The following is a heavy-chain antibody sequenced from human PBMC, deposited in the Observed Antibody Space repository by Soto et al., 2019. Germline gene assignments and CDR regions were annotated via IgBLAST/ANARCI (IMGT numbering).Heavy chain of an antibody. J-gene: IGHJ4*02. CDR1: GFSLSTSGLG. CDR2: IYWDDDK. D-gene: IGHD2-15*01. CDR3: AHMGGDWSGGSCYGYKNYFDY. V-gene: IGHV2-5*02. Sequence: QITLKESGPTLVKPTQTLTLTCTFSGFSLSTSGLGVGWIRQPPAKALEWLALIYWDDDKRYSPSLKSRLTITADTCTNHMVLTMTDMDPVDTATYYFAHMGGDWSGGSCYGYKNYFDYWGQGALVTVSS.